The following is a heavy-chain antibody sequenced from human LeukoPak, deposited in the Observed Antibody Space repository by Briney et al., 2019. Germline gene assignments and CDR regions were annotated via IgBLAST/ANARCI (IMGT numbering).Heavy chain of an antibody. CDR3: ATDDAMVRGVIRGLNYYYYYGMDV. D-gene: IGHD3-10*01. V-gene: IGHV4-61*01. Sequence: SETLSLTCTVSGGSASSGSYYWSWIRQPPGKGLEWIGYIYYSGSTNYNPSLKSRVTISVDTSKNQFSLKLSSVTAADTAVYYCATDDAMVRGVIRGLNYYYYYGMDVWGKGTTVTVSS. CDR1: GGSASSGSYY. J-gene: IGHJ6*04. CDR2: IYYSGST.